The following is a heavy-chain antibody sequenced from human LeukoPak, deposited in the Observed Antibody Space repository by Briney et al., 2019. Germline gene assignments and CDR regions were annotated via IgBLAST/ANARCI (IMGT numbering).Heavy chain of an antibody. J-gene: IGHJ4*02. CDR1: GFTFS. Sequence: GGTLRLSCAASGFTFSMCWVRQAPGKGLEWVSAISGSGSSTYYAASVKGRSTISRDNYKNKLYLQMSSLRAEDTAVYYCARSLSGSYYGVVDYWGRGTLVTVSS. V-gene: IGHV3-23*01. CDR3: ARSLSGSYYGVVDY. D-gene: IGHD1-26*01. CDR2: ISGSGSST.